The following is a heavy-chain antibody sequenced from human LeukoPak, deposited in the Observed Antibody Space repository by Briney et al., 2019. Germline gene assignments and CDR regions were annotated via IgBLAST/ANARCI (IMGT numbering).Heavy chain of an antibody. CDR2: ISSSSSYI. Sequence: PGGSLRLSCAASGFTFSSYSMNWVRQAAGKGLEWVSSISSSSSYIYYADSVKGRFTISRDNAKNSLYLQMNSLRAEDTAVYYCAKAIQQWPIRPNDYWGQGTLVTVSS. D-gene: IGHD6-19*01. J-gene: IGHJ4*02. V-gene: IGHV3-21*01. CDR3: AKAIQQWPIRPNDY. CDR1: GFTFSSYS.